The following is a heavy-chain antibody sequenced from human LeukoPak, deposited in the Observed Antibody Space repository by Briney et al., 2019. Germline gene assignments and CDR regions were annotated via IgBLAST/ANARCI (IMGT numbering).Heavy chain of an antibody. D-gene: IGHD2-2*01. J-gene: IGHJ5*02. CDR2: INPNSGGT. CDR3: ARVPAAIYNWFDP. CDR1: GYTFTGYY. V-gene: IGHV1-2*02. Sequence: ASVKVSCKASGYTFTGYYMHWVRQAHGQGLEWMGWINPNSGGTNYAQKFQGRVTMTRDTSISTAYMELSRLRSDDTAVYYCARVPAAIYNWFDPWGQGTLVTVSS.